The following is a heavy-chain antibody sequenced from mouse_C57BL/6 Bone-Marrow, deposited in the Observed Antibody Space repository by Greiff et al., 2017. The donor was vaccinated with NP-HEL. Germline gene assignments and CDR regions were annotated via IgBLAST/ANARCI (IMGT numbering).Heavy chain of an antibody. V-gene: IGHV8-12*01. CDR1: GFSLSTSGMG. CDR3: LDGYYFFFDY. Sequence: QVTLKECGPGILQSSQTLSLTCSFSGFSLSTSGMGVSWIRQPSGKGLEWLAHIYWDDDKRYNPSLKSRLTISKDTSRNQVFLKITSEDTADTATYYPLDGYYFFFDYWGQGTTLTVSS. CDR2: IYWDDDK. D-gene: IGHD2-3*01. J-gene: IGHJ2*01.